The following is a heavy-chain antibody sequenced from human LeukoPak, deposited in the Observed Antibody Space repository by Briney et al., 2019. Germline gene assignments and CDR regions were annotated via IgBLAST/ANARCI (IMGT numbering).Heavy chain of an antibody. CDR3: ARDHSGSPDY. V-gene: IGHV3-30-3*01. Sequence: GGPLRLSCGASGFTLSSYAMHGVRQAPGKGLEGVAVISYDGSNKYYADSVKGRFTISRDNSKNTLYLQMNSLRAEDTAVYYCARDHSGSPDYWGQGTLVTVSS. CDR1: GFTLSSYA. CDR2: ISYDGSNK. D-gene: IGHD1-26*01. J-gene: IGHJ4*02.